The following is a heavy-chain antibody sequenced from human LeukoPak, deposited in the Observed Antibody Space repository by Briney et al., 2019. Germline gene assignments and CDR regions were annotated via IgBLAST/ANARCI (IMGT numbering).Heavy chain of an antibody. Sequence: GGSLRLSCAASGFNFRAYAVTWVRQAPGKGLDWVSGISGSGGTTYYADSVRGRFTISRDNSKNTVYLQLNNLRAEDTAVYYCAKDGVATQHALDIWGHGTMVTVSS. D-gene: IGHD5-12*01. V-gene: IGHV3-23*01. CDR1: GFNFRAYA. J-gene: IGHJ3*02. CDR2: ISGSGGTT. CDR3: AKDGVATQHALDI.